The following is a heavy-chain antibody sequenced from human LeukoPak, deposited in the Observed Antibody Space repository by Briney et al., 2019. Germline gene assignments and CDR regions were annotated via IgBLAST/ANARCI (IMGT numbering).Heavy chain of an antibody. CDR3: APTYYYESSGHQ. D-gene: IGHD3-22*01. CDR1: GFTFSSYS. CDR2: ISSSSSTI. V-gene: IGHV3-48*01. Sequence: GGSLRLSCAASGFTFSSYSMNWVRQAPGKRLEWVSYISSSSSTIYYADSVKGRFTISRDNAKNSLYLQMNNLRVEDTAVYYCAPTYYYESSGHQGGQGTLVTVSA. J-gene: IGHJ4*02.